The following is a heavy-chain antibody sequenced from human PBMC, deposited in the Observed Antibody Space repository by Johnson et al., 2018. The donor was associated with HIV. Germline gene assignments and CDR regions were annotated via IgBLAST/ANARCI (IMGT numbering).Heavy chain of an antibody. CDR1: GFTFSSYG. CDR3: TKGRIFGVVMEAFDI. Sequence: QMLLVESGGGVVQPGRSLRLSCAASGFTFSSYGMHWVRQAPGKGLEWVAVIWYDGSNKYYADSVKGRFTISRDNSKNTLYLQMNSLRAEDTAVYYCTKGRIFGVVMEAFDIWGQGTMVTVSP. D-gene: IGHD3-3*01. CDR2: IWYDGSNK. V-gene: IGHV3-33*06. J-gene: IGHJ3*02.